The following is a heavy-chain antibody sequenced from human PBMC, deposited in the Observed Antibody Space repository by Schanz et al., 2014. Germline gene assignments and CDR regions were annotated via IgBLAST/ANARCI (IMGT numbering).Heavy chain of an antibody. Sequence: GQLVESGGGVVQPGRSLRLSCAASGFTFSSYAMHWVRQAPGKGLEWVANIKQDGSEKYYVDSVKARFTISRDNAKNLLYLQMNGLRAEDTAVYYCAKDVDFWSGYYLDYWGQGTLVTVSS. CDR2: IKQDGSEK. D-gene: IGHD3-3*01. CDR1: GFTFSSYA. CDR3: AKDVDFWSGYYLDY. J-gene: IGHJ4*02. V-gene: IGHV3-7*01.